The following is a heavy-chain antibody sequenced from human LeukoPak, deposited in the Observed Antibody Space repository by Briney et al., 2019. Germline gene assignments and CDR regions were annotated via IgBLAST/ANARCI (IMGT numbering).Heavy chain of an antibody. Sequence: PGRSLRLSCAASGFTFSSYAMHWVRQAPGKGLEWVAVISYDGSNKYYADSVKGRFSISRDNSKNTLYLQMNSLRAGDTAVYYCAKDSLISIKVVVGYFFDWGQGTLVTVSS. V-gene: IGHV3-30*04. CDR1: GFTFSSYA. CDR3: AKDSLISIKVVVGYFFD. D-gene: IGHD3-22*01. CDR2: ISYDGSNK. J-gene: IGHJ4*02.